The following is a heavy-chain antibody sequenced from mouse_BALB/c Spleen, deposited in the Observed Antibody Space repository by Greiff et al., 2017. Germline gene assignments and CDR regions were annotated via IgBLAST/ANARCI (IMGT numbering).Heavy chain of an antibody. CDR2: ISYDGSN. V-gene: IGHV3-6*02. CDR3: ASGDRRAMDY. CDR1: GYSITSGYY. D-gene: IGHD3-3*01. Sequence: EVQLVESGPGLVKPSQSLSLTCSVTGYSITSGYYWNWIRQFPGNKLEWMGYISYDGSNNYNPSLKNRISITRDTSKNQFFLKLNSVTTEDTATYYCASGDRRAMDYWGQGTSVTVSS. J-gene: IGHJ4*01.